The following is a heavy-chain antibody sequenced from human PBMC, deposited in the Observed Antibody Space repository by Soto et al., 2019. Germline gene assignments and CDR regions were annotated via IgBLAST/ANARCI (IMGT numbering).Heavy chain of an antibody. V-gene: IGHV1-18*01. CDR1: GYTFTSYG. D-gene: IGHD2-15*01. CDR2: ISAYNGNT. J-gene: IGHJ4*02. Sequence: GASLKVSCKASGYTFTSYGISWVRQAPGQGLEWMGWISAYNGNTNYAQKLQGRVTMTTDTSTSTAYMELRSLRSDDTAVYYCARGLGYCSGGSCSKSLSLWGQGTLVTVSS. CDR3: ARGLGYCSGGSCSKSLSL.